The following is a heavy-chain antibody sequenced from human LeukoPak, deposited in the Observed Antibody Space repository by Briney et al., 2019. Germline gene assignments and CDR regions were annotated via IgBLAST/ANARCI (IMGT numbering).Heavy chain of an antibody. Sequence: PSQTLSLTCTVSVGSISSHYWSCVPHPPGKGLEGSGDIYYTGSTNYNPSLTSRVTISVDTSKNQFSLKLSRVTAADAAVYYCARDKGGPQLDPWGRGTLVTVSS. J-gene: IGHJ5*02. CDR1: VGSISSHY. CDR3: ARDKGGPQLDP. V-gene: IGHV4-59*11. CDR2: IYYTGST.